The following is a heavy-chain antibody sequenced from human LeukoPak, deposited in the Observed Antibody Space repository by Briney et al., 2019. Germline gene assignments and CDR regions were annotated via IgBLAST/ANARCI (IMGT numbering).Heavy chain of an antibody. J-gene: IGHJ4*02. D-gene: IGHD4-17*01. Sequence: PSETLSLTCTVSGGSISSSSYYWGWIRQPPGKGLEWIGSIYYSGSTYYNPSLKSRVTISVDTSKNQFSLKLSSVTAADTAVYYCARLMIKYGDYEDYWGQGTLVTVSS. V-gene: IGHV4-39*07. CDR2: IYYSGST. CDR3: ARLMIKYGDYEDY. CDR1: GGSISSSSYY.